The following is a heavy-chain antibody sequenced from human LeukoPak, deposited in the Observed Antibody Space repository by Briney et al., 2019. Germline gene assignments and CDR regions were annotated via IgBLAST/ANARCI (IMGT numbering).Heavy chain of an antibody. CDR1: GGSISSYY. V-gene: IGHV4-59*01. J-gene: IGHJ4*02. D-gene: IGHD3-16*02. CDR3: ARVRGSAGTYYDYVWGSYRPNYFDY. CDR2: IYYSGST. Sequence: SETLSLTCTVSGGSISSYYWSWIRQPPGKGLEWIGYIYYSGSTNYNPSLKSRVTISVDTSKNQLSLKLSSVTAADTAVYYCARVRGSAGTYYDYVWGSYRPNYFDYWGQGTLVTVSS.